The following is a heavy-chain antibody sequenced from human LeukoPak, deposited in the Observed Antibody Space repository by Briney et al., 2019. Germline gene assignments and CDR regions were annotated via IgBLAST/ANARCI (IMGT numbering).Heavy chain of an antibody. V-gene: IGHV3-9*01. D-gene: IGHD5-24*01. CDR2: ISRNSGSI. J-gene: IGHJ4*02. CDR1: GFTFDNYA. Sequence: GGSLRLSCAASGFTFDNYAMHWVRQAPGKGLEWVSGISRNSGSIGYADSVKGRFTISRDNAKNSLYLQMNSLRAEDTALYYCARTLATKPYYFDYWGQGTLVTVSS. CDR3: ARTLATKPYYFDY.